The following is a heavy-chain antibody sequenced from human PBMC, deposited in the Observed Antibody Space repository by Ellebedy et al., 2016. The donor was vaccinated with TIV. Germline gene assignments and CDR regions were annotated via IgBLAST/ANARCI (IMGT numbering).Heavy chain of an antibody. D-gene: IGHD3-10*01. CDR3: VREDNTVVRGFNVRGNDF. J-gene: IGHJ4*02. V-gene: IGHV3-23*01. Sequence: GGSLRLXXAASGLTFSSFAMNWVRQAPGKGLEWVSGISNSGDSTYYADSVKGRFTISRDNSQNTLYLQMNSLRAEDTAVYYCVREDNTVVRGFNVRGNDFWGQGTLVTVSS. CDR1: GLTFSSFA. CDR2: ISNSGDST.